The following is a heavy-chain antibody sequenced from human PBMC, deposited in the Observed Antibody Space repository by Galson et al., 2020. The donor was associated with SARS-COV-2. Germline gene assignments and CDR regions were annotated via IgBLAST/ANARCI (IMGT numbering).Heavy chain of an antibody. CDR2: ISYDGSNK. D-gene: IGHD3-3*01. J-gene: IGHJ6*02. Sequence: GESLKISCAASGFTFSSYAMHWVRQAPGKGLEWVAVISYDGSNKYYADSVKGRFTISRDNSKNTLYLQMNSLRAEDTAVYYCARDRLRFLEWFCGMDVWRQGTTVTVSS. CDR3: ARDRLRFLEWFCGMDV. V-gene: IGHV3-30*04. CDR1: GFTFSSYA.